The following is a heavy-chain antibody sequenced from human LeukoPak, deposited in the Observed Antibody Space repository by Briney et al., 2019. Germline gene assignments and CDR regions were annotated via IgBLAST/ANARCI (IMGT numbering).Heavy chain of an antibody. Sequence: PSETLSLTCTVSGGSLSSYYWSWIRQPPGKGLEWIGYIYYSGSTNYNPSLKSRVTMSVDTSKNQYSLRLSSVTAADTAVYYFARATPLDIWGQGTMVTVSS. CDR3: ARATPLDI. CDR1: GGSLSSYY. CDR2: IYYSGST. V-gene: IGHV4-59*01. J-gene: IGHJ3*02.